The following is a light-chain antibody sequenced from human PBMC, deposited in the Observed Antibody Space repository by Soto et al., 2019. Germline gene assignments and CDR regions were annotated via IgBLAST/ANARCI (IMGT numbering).Light chain of an antibody. CDR3: SSYAASNNFYFV. CDR1: SSDVGGYNY. CDR2: EVT. Sequence: QSALTQPPSASGSPGQSVTISCTGTSSDVGGYNYVSWYQQYPGRAPKLMIYEVTKRPSGVPDRFSGSKSGNTPSLTVAGLQAEDEADDYGSSYAASNNFYFVFGGGTKLTVL. V-gene: IGLV2-8*01. J-gene: IGLJ3*02.